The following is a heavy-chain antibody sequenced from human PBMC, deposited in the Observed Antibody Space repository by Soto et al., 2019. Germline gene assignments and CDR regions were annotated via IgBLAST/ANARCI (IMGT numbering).Heavy chain of an antibody. D-gene: IGHD2-21*02. CDR2: IYYSGST. Sequence: PSETLSLTCTVSGGAISIGDYYLSWIRQPPGKGLEWIGYIYYSGSTYYNPSLKSRVTISVDTSKNQFSLKLSSVTAADTAVYYCARHLWGLDDAFDIWGQGTMVTVSS. V-gene: IGHV4-30-4*01. CDR3: ARHLWGLDDAFDI. CDR1: GGAISIGDYY. J-gene: IGHJ3*02.